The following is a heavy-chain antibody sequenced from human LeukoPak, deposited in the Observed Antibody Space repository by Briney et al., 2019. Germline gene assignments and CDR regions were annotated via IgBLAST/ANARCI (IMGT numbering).Heavy chain of an antibody. CDR1: GFTFSSYA. V-gene: IGHV3-23*01. CDR3: AKEGYYDSSGYY. J-gene: IGHJ4*02. Sequence: PGGCLRLSCAASGFTFSSYAMSWVRQAPGKGLEWVSAISGSGGSTYYADSVKGPFTISRDNSNNRLYLQMNSLRAEETAVYYCAKEGYYDSSGYYWGQGTLVTVSS. D-gene: IGHD3-22*01. CDR2: ISGSGGST.